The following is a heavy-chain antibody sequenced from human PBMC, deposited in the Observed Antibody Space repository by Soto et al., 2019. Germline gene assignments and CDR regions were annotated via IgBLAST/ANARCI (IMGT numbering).Heavy chain of an antibody. CDR3: ARSALDDDGYHYLDS. J-gene: IGHJ5*01. D-gene: IGHD5-18*01. CDR1: GYTLTELS. CDR2: FDPEDGET. V-gene: IGHV1-24*01. Sequence: ASVKVSCKVSGYTLTELSMHWVRQAPGKGLEWMGGFDPEDGETIYAQKFQGRVTMTEDTSTDTAYMELSSLRSDDTGMYYCARSALDDDGYHYLDSWGQGTLVTVSS.